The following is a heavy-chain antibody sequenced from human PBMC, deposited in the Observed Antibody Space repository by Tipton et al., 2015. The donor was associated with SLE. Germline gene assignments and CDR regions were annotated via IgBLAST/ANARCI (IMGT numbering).Heavy chain of an antibody. CDR1: GITFEEYG. Sequence: RSLRLSCAVSGITFEEYGLHWVRQAPGKGLEWVAGIFWNSVIIGYADSVKGRFIISRDNVKNSLFLQMNTLRAEDTAVYYCAKDKVRYYFDYWGQGTLVTVYS. J-gene: IGHJ4*02. D-gene: IGHD3-3*01. V-gene: IGHV3-9*01. CDR3: AKDKVRYYFDY. CDR2: IFWNSVII.